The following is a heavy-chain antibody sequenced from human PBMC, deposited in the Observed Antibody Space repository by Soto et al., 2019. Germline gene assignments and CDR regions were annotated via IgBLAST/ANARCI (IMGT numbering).Heavy chain of an antibody. CDR1: GFAFSTYW. Sequence: EVQLVESGGGLVQPEGSLRLSCAASGFAFSTYWMHWVRQAPGKGLVWVSRIYSDGSNTDYAASVRGRFTISRDNAKNTLYLQMNSLRDEDTAMYYWAKPQRWGAYEVWGQGTMVTVSS. V-gene: IGHV3-74*01. CDR2: IYSDGSNT. J-gene: IGHJ3*01. D-gene: IGHD7-27*01. CDR3: AKPQRWGAYEV.